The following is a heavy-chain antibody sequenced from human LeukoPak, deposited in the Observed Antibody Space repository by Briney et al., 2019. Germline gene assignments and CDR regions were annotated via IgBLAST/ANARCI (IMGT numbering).Heavy chain of an antibody. D-gene: IGHD3-22*01. CDR1: GFTASSYW. CDR3: TRTLYYSDSSGYPEY. V-gene: IGHV3-7*01. Sequence: GGSLRLSCAASGFTASSYWMSWVRQAAGKGLEWVANIKQDGSEKFYVESVKGRFTISRDNAKNSLYLQMNSLRAEDTAVYYCTRTLYYSDSSGYPEYWGQGTLVTVSS. J-gene: IGHJ4*02. CDR2: IKQDGSEK.